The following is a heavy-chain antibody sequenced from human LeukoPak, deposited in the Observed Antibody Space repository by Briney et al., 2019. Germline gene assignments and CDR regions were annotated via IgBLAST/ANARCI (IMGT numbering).Heavy chain of an antibody. CDR1: GFTFRTSG. V-gene: IGHV3-21*01. CDR3: ARGTELGYGSGSPY. J-gene: IGHJ4*02. Sequence: GGSLRLSCAASGFTFRTSGMNWVRQAPGKGLEWVSSISPSSSYIYYAGSVKGRFTISRDNAKNSLYLQMNSLRAEDTAVYYCARGTELGYGSGSPYWGQGTLLTVSS. D-gene: IGHD3-10*01. CDR2: ISPSSSYI.